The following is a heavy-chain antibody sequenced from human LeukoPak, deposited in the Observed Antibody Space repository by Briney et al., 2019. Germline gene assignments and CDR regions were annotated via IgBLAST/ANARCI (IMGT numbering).Heavy chain of an antibody. CDR1: GDSVSSNSAA. J-gene: IGHJ3*02. CDR3: ARDHVVGYCSSTSCYESRAFDI. D-gene: IGHD2-2*01. V-gene: IGHV6-1*01. Sequence: SQTLSLTCAISGDSVSSNSAAWNWIRQSPSRGLEWLGRTYYRSKWYNDYAVSVKSRITINPDTSKNQFSLQLNSVTPEDTAVYYCARDHVVGYCSSTSCYESRAFDIWGQGTMVTVSS. CDR2: TYYRSKWYN.